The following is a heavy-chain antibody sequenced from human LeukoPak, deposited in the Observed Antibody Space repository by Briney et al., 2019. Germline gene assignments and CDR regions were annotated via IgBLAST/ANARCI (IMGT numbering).Heavy chain of an antibody. CDR2: ISTSSSTT. J-gene: IGHJ4*02. Sequence: GGSLRLSCAASGFTFSSYNMNWVRQAPGKGLEWVSYISTSSSTTYYADTVKGRVTLSRDNAKNSLYLQMNSLRDEDTAVYYCARGSGSYYDYWGQGTLVTVSS. V-gene: IGHV3-48*02. CDR3: ARGSGSYYDY. CDR1: GFTFSSYN. D-gene: IGHD3-10*01.